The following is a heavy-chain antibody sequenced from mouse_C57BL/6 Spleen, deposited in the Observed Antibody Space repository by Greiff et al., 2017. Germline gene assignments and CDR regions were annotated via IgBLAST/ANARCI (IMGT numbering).Heavy chain of an antibody. CDR3: TTLYSNYPFAY. CDR2: IDPENGDT. D-gene: IGHD2-5*01. CDR1: GFNIKDDY. J-gene: IGHJ3*01. Sequence: VQLQQSGAELVRPGASVTLSCTASGFNIKDDYMHWVKQRPEQGLEWIGWIDPENGDTEYASKFQGKATITADTSSNTAYLQLSSLTSEDTAVYYCTTLYSNYPFAYWGQGTLVTVSA. V-gene: IGHV14-4*01.